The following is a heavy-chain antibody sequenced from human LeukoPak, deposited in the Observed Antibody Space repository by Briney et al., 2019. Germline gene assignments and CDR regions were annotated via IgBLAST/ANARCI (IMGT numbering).Heavy chain of an antibody. CDR3: SPSYDFPY. D-gene: IGHD3-3*01. CDR1: GFTFSSYA. J-gene: IGHJ4*02. Sequence: GRSLRLSCAASGFTFSSYAMHWVRQAPGKGLEWVAVISYDGSNKYYADSVKGRFTISRDNSKNTLYLQMNSLRAEDTAVYYCSPSYDFPYWGQGTLVTVSS. V-gene: IGHV3-30*04. CDR2: ISYDGSNK.